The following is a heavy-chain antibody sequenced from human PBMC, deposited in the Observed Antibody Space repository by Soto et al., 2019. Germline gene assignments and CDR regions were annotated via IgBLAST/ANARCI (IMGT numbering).Heavy chain of an antibody. CDR2: IIPIFGTA. J-gene: IGHJ6*02. Sequence: QVQLVQSGAEVKKPGSSVKVSCKASGGTFSSYAINWVRQAPGQGLEWMGGIIPIFGTADYAQKFQGRVTITADESTSTAYMELGSLRSEDTAVYYCASRITGSPNYCSGMDVWGQGTTVTVSS. CDR1: GGTFSSYA. D-gene: IGHD1-20*01. CDR3: ASRITGSPNYCSGMDV. V-gene: IGHV1-69*12.